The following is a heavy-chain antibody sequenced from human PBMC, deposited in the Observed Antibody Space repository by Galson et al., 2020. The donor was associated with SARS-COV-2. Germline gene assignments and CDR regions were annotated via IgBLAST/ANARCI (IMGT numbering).Heavy chain of an antibody. V-gene: IGHV4-38-2*02. CDR2: IYHSGST. Sequence: SETLSLTCTVSGYSISSGYYWGWIRQPPGKGLEWIGSIYHSGSTYYNPSLKSRVTISVDTSKNQFSLKLSSVTAADTAVYYCARGYSGYVLNWFDPWGQGTLVTVSS. J-gene: IGHJ5*02. D-gene: IGHD5-12*01. CDR3: ARGYSGYVLNWFDP. CDR1: GYSISSGYY.